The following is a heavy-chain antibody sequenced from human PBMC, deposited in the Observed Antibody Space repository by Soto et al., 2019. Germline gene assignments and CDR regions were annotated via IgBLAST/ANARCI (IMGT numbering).Heavy chain of an antibody. CDR2: IYYSGST. V-gene: IGHV4-39*07. Sequence: SETLSLTCSVSGGSISSSSYFWGWIRQPPGKGLEWIGSIYYSGSTYYNPSLKSRVTISVDTSKNQFSLKLSSVTAADTAVYYCATNAEYSMYYFDYWGQGTQVTVSS. J-gene: IGHJ4*02. CDR1: GGSISSSSYF. CDR3: ATNAEYSMYYFDY. D-gene: IGHD3-10*02.